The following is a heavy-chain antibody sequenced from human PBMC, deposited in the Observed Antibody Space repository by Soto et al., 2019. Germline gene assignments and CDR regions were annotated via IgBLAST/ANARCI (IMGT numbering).Heavy chain of an antibody. CDR1: GFTFGDYS. Sequence: ALRLSCAASGFTFGDYSMHWVRPAPRKGLEWVSGISLNSGSIGYADSVKGRFTISRDNAKNSLYLQMNSLRAEDTALYYCAKDMGPYCSGGSCYYYYGMDVWGQGTTVTVSS. CDR2: ISLNSGSI. D-gene: IGHD2-15*01. CDR3: AKDMGPYCSGGSCYYYYGMDV. J-gene: IGHJ6*02. V-gene: IGHV3-9*01.